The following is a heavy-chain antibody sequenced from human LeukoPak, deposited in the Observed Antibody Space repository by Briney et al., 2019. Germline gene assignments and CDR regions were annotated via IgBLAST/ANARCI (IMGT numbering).Heavy chain of an antibody. Sequence: GGSLRLSCAASGFTFSSYAMSWVRQAPGKGLEWVSGISGSGGSTYYADSVQGRFTISRDNSKSTLCLQMNSLRAEDTAVYYCAKQLGYCSDGSCYFPYWGQGTLVTVSS. CDR3: AKQLGYCSDGSCYFPY. CDR2: ISGSGGST. V-gene: IGHV3-23*01. D-gene: IGHD2-15*01. J-gene: IGHJ4*02. CDR1: GFTFSSYA.